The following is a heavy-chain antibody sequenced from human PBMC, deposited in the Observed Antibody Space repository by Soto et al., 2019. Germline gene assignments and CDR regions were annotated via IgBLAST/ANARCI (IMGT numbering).Heavy chain of an antibody. D-gene: IGHD6-19*01. CDR2: IYHSGST. Sequence: SETLSLTCVVSGGSISSGDNSWTWIRQPPGKGLEWIGYIYHSGSTYYNPSLKSRVTISVDRSKNHFSLKLTSVTAADTAVYYCARVQAGYWYFDLWGRGTLVTVSS. CDR1: GGSISSGDNS. V-gene: IGHV4-30-2*01. CDR3: ARVQAGYWYFDL. J-gene: IGHJ2*01.